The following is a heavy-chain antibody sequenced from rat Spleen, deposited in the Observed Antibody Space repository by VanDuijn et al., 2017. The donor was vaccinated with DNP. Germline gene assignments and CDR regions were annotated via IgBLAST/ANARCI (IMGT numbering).Heavy chain of an antibody. D-gene: IGHD1-11*01. CDR1: GFTFSRFP. CDR3: ARHGRRVFDY. Sequence: EVQLVESGGGLVQPGRSMKLSCAASGFTFSRFPMAWVRQAPTKGLEWVATISTSGGSTDYGDSVKGRFTISRDNAKSTLYLQMNSLRSEDMATYYCARHGRRVFDYWGQGVMVTVSS. V-gene: IGHV5-46*01. CDR2: ISTSGGST. J-gene: IGHJ2*01.